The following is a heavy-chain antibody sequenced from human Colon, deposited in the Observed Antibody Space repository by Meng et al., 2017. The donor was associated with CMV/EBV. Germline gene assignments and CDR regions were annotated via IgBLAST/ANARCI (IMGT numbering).Heavy chain of an antibody. CDR3: ARSPYSGSALPFFDY. Sequence: QVQLQESGPGLVKPSXXLSPTCTVSGDSFNSPDYYWSWIRQPPEKGLEWIGYIYYSGSTYYNPSLKSRVSISGDTSNKQFSLKLTSVTAADTAVYYCARSPYSGSALPFFDYWGQGRLGTVSS. J-gene: IGHJ4*02. D-gene: IGHD1-26*01. CDR2: IYYSGST. V-gene: IGHV4-30-4*01. CDR1: GDSFNSPDYY.